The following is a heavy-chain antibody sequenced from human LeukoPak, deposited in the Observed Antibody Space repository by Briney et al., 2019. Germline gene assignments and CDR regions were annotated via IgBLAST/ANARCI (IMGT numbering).Heavy chain of an antibody. CDR3: AKNMATDLYYYYYGMDV. D-gene: IGHD5-24*01. CDR1: GFTFSSYG. J-gene: IGHJ6*02. Sequence: GGSLRLSCAASGFTFSSYGMHWVRQAPGKGLEWVAVISYDGSNKYYADSVKGRFTISRGNSKNTLYLQMNSLRAEDTAVYYCAKNMATDLYYYYYGMDVWGQGTTVTVSS. CDR2: ISYDGSNK. V-gene: IGHV3-30*18.